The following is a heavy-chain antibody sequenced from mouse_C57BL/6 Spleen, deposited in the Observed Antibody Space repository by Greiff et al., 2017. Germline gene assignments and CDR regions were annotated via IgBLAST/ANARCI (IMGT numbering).Heavy chain of an antibody. J-gene: IGHJ4*01. V-gene: IGHV8-12*01. CDR3: AREPRYYGNYVGYAMDY. Sequence: QVTLKESGPGILQSSPTLSLTCSFSGFSLSTSGMGVSWIRQPSGKGLEWLGHIYWIDDKRYNPSLKSHHTISKDTSRNQVFLRTTRVDPADTATYYCAREPRYYGNYVGYAMDYWGQGTSVTVSS. D-gene: IGHD2-1*01. CDR1: GFSLSTSGMG. CDR2: IYWIDDK.